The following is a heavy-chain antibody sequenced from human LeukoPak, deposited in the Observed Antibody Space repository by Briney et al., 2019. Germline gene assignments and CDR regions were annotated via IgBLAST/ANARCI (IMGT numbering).Heavy chain of an antibody. CDR3: AREERYGAAGTGMDV. V-gene: IGHV4-59*01. Sequence: SETLSLTCTVSGGSISSYYWSWIRQPPGKGQEWIGYIYYSGSTNYNPSLKSRVTISVDTSKNQFSLKLSSVTAADTAVYYCAREERYGAAGTGMDVWGQGTTVTVSS. CDR1: GGSISSYY. J-gene: IGHJ6*02. D-gene: IGHD6-13*01. CDR2: IYYSGST.